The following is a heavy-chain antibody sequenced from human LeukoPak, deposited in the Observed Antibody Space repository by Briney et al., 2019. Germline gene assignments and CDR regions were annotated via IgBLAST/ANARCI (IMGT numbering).Heavy chain of an antibody. CDR1: GFTFSSYS. V-gene: IGHV3-21*01. CDR2: ISSSSSYI. CDR3: ARVGLEYSSSAADY. Sequence: GGSLRLSCAASGFTFSSYSMNWVRQAPGKGLEWVSSISSSSSYIYYADSVKGRLTISRDNAKNSLYLQMNSLRAEDTAVYYCARVGLEYSSSAADYWGQGTLVTVSS. D-gene: IGHD6-6*01. J-gene: IGHJ4*02.